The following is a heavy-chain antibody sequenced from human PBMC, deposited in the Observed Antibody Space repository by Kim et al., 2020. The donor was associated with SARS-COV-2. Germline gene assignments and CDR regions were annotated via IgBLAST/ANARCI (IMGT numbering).Heavy chain of an antibody. CDR2: INHSGRT. Sequence: SETLSLTCAVYGGSFSGYYWSWIRQPPGKGLEWIGEINHSGRTNYNPSLKSRVTILVDTSKNQFSLKLISVTAADTAVYFCARRLSNTSGWGSHYCDLWG. J-gene: IGHJ2*01. CDR3: ARRLSNTSGWGSHYCDL. D-gene: IGHD3-10*01. V-gene: IGHV4-34*01. CDR1: GGSFSGYY.